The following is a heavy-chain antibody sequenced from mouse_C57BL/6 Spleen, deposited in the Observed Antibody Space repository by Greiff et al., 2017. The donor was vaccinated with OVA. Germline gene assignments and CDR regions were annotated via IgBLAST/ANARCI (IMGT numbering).Heavy chain of an antibody. CDR3: ARNDYHYFDY. CDR2: INPNNGGT. D-gene: IGHD2-4*01. CDR1: GYTFTDYY. Sequence: VQLQQSGPELVKPGASVKISCKASGYTFTDYYMNWVKQSHGKSLEWIGDINPNNGGTSYNQKFKGKATLTVDKSSSTAYMELRSLTSEDSAVYYCARNDYHYFDYWGQGTTLTVSS. V-gene: IGHV1-26*01. J-gene: IGHJ2*01.